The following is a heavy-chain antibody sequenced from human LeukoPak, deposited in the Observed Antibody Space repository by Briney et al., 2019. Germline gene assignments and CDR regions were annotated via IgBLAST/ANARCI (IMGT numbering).Heavy chain of an antibody. V-gene: IGHV3-48*04. D-gene: IGHD2-21*01. Sequence: GSLRLFCAASGFTFSSYSLNWVRQAPGKGLEWVSYISSSSSTIYYADSVKGRFTISRDNAKNSLYLQMNSLRVEDTAVYFCVRARLIRLENFFDYWGQGTLVTVSS. CDR2: ISSSSSTI. CDR3: VRARLIRLENFFDY. J-gene: IGHJ4*02. CDR1: GFTFSSYS.